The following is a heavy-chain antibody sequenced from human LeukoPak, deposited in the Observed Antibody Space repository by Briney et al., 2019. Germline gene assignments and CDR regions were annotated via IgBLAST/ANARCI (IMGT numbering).Heavy chain of an antibody. V-gene: IGHV4-34*01. Sequence: PSETLSLTCAVYGGSFSGYYWSWIRQPPGKGLEWIGEINHSGSTNYNPSLKSRVTISVDTSKNQFSLKLSSVTAADTAVYYCARVATYYDFWSGGPWYYYMDVWGKGTTVTVSS. CDR2: INHSGST. D-gene: IGHD3-3*01. CDR3: ARVATYYDFWSGGPWYYYMDV. J-gene: IGHJ6*03. CDR1: GGSFSGYY.